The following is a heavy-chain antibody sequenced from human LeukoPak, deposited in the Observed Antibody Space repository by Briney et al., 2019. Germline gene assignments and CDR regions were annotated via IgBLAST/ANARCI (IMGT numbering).Heavy chain of an antibody. J-gene: IGHJ3*02. CDR1: GFTFSSYA. D-gene: IGHD2-15*01. V-gene: IGHV3-23*01. Sequence: PGGSLRLSCAASGFTFSSYAMSWVRQAPGKGLEWVSAISGSGGSTYYADSVKGRFTISRDNSKNTLYLQMNSLRAEDTAVYYCARDCSGGSCYSDDAFDIWGQGTMVTVSS. CDR3: ARDCSGGSCYSDDAFDI. CDR2: ISGSGGST.